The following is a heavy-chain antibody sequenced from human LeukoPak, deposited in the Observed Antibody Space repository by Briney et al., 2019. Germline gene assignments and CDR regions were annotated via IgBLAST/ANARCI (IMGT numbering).Heavy chain of an antibody. CDR1: GGTFTTSS. D-gene: IGHD3-3*01. CDR3: AAIFGVAPFDS. Sequence: SVKVSCKASGGTFTTSSINWLRQAPGQGLDWVGGIIPIFRTANYAQNFQGRVTITPDESATTAYMYLTSLRSDDTAVYYCAAIFGVAPFDSWGQGTLVTVSS. J-gene: IGHJ4*02. CDR2: IIPIFRTA. V-gene: IGHV1-69*13.